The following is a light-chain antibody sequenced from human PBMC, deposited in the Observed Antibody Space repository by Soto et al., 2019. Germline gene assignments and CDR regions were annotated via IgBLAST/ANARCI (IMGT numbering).Light chain of an antibody. CDR1: QSVSSN. Sequence: EIVMTQSPATLSVSPGERATLSCRASQSVSSNLAWYHQKPGQAPRLLIYGVSTRATGIPVRFSGSGSGTEFTLTISSLQSEDFAVYYCQQYNKWPLTFGGGTEVEI. CDR3: QQYNKWPLT. V-gene: IGKV3-15*01. J-gene: IGKJ4*01. CDR2: GVS.